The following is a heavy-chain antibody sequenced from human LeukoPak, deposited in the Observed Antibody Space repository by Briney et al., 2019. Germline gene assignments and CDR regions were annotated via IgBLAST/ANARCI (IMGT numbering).Heavy chain of an antibody. CDR2: ISYDGSNE. Sequence: GGSLRLSCAASGFIFSSYGMHWVRQAPGKGLEWVAIISYDGSNEYYADSVKGRFTISRDNSKNTLYLQMNSLRAADTAVYYCARGLAGVVVVTAAWNAFDIWGQGTMVTVSS. V-gene: IGHV3-30*19. CDR3: ARGLAGVVVVTAAWNAFDI. D-gene: IGHD2-21*02. CDR1: GFIFSSYG. J-gene: IGHJ3*02.